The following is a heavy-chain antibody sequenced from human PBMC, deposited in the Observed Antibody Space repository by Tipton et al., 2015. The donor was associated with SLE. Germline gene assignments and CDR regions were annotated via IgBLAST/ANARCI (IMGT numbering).Heavy chain of an antibody. CDR2: IYTSGST. CDR1: GGSISRGSYY. V-gene: IGHV4-61*02. Sequence: TLSLTCTVSGGSISRGSYYWSWIRQPAGKGLEWIGRIYTSGSTNYNPSLKSRVTMSVDTSKNQFSLKLSSVTAADTAVYYCARVAAVAGTKVYYGMDVWGQGTTVTVSS. CDR3: ARVAAVAGTKVYYGMDV. J-gene: IGHJ6*02. D-gene: IGHD6-19*01.